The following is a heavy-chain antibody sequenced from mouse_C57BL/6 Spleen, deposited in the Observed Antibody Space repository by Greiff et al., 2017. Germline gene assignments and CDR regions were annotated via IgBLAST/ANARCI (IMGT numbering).Heavy chain of an antibody. Sequence: QVQLQQSGPELVKPGASVKISCKASGYAFSSSWMNWVKQRPGKGLEWIGRIYPGDGDTNYNGKFKGKATLTADKSSSTAYMQLSSLTSEDSAVYFCARPSNLYYFDYWGQGTTLTVSS. CDR2: IYPGDGDT. V-gene: IGHV1-82*01. J-gene: IGHJ2*01. D-gene: IGHD2-10*02. CDR1: GYAFSSSW. CDR3: ARPSNLYYFDY.